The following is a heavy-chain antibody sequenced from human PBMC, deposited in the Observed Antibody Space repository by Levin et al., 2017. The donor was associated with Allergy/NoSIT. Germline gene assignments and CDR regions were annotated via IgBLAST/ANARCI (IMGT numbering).Heavy chain of an antibody. CDR1: GFTFSSYA. CDR3: AKKPYYYGPRGAFDI. D-gene: IGHD3-10*01. Sequence: GESLKISCAASGFTFSSYAMSWVRQAPGKGLEWVSAISGSGGSTYYADSVKGRFTISRDNSKNTLYLQMNSLRAEDTAVYYCAKKPYYYGPRGAFDIWGQGTMVTVSS. V-gene: IGHV3-23*01. CDR2: ISGSGGST. J-gene: IGHJ3*02.